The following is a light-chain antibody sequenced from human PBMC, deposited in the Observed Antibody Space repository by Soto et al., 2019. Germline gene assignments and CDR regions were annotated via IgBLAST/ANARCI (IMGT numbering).Light chain of an antibody. CDR1: QSILNSSNNKIH. CDR3: QQYFSARLT. V-gene: IGKV4-1*01. Sequence: DFVMTQSPDSLAVSLGERATINCKSSQSILNSSNNKIHLAWYQQKPGQPPKLIIYRASRREPGVPDSFSGSGSETDFTLTISSLQAEDVENYYCQQYFSARLTFGGGTKVEI. J-gene: IGKJ4*01. CDR2: RAS.